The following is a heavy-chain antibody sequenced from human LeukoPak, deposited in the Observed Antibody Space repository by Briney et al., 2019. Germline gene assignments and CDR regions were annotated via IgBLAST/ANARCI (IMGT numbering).Heavy chain of an antibody. Sequence: SETLSLTCAVYGGSFSGYYWSWIRQPPGKGLEWIGEINHSGSTNYNPSLKSRVTISVDTSKNQFSLKLSSVTAADTAVYYCARGHIAVALTLVYYYGMDVWGQGTTVTVSS. CDR2: INHSGST. CDR1: GGSFSGYY. V-gene: IGHV4-34*01. J-gene: IGHJ6*02. D-gene: IGHD6-19*01. CDR3: ARGHIAVALTLVYYYGMDV.